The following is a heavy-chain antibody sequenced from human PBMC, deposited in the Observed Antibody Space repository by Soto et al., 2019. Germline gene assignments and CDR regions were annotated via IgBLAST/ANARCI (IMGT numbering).Heavy chain of an antibody. D-gene: IGHD2-15*01. Sequence: QLQLQESGPGLVKPSETLSLTCTVSGGSISSSSYYWGWIRQPPGKGLEWIGSIYYSGSTYYNPSLKSRVTVPVDTSKNQFPLKLSSVTAADTAVYYCARENFRSRRGAREKNCSAVSCYSTWFDPCGQATMVAVSS. CDR3: ARENFRSRRGAREKNCSAVSCYSTWFDP. CDR2: IYYSGST. J-gene: IGHJ5*02. CDR1: GGSISSSSYY. V-gene: IGHV4-39*02.